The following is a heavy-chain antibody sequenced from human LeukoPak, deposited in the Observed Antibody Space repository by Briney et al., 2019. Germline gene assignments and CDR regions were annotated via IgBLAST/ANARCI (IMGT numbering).Heavy chain of an antibody. CDR3: ARLQGQWLLHDY. J-gene: IGHJ4*02. CDR2: IYYSGNT. Sequence: SETLSLTCTVSGGSISRYYWSWIRQPPGKGLEWIGYIYYSGNTNYNPSLKSRVTISVDTSRNQFSLKVTSVTAADTAVYYCARLQGQWLLHDYWGQGTLVTVSS. V-gene: IGHV4-59*01. CDR1: GGSISRYY. D-gene: IGHD6-19*01.